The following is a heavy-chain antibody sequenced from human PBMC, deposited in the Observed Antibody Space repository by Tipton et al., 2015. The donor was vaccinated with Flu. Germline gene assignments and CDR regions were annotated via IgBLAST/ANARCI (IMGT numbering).Heavy chain of an antibody. Sequence: LRLSCAVYGGSFSGYYWSWIRQPPGKGLEWIGEINHSGSTYYSPSLKSRVTISADTSNNQFSLRLSSVTAADTAMYYCTRSLRNSSGSPGYWGQGTPVTVSS. D-gene: IGHD3-22*01. V-gene: IGHV4-34*01. J-gene: IGHJ4*02. CDR3: TRSLRNSSGSPGY. CDR2: INHSGST. CDR1: GGSFSGYY.